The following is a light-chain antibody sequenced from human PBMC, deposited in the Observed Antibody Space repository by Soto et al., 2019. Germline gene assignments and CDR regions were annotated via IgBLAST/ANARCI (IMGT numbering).Light chain of an antibody. Sequence: EIVLTQSPGTLSLSPGERATLSCRASQSVSSSYLAWYHQKPGQAPRLLIYGASSRATGIPDRFSGSGSGTDFTLTISRLEPEDFAVYYRREYRSSPSPFGPGTKVAIK. CDR3: REYRSSPSP. V-gene: IGKV3-20*01. CDR1: QSVSSSY. CDR2: GAS. J-gene: IGKJ3*01.